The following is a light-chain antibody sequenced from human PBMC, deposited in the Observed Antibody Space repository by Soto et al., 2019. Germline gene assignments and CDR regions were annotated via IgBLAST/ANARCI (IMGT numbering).Light chain of an antibody. J-gene: IGLJ2*01. V-gene: IGLV1-40*01. CDR1: TSNIGAGHD. CDR3: QSYDSRLTAVI. Sequence: QLVLTQPPSVSGAPGQRVTISCTGSTSNIGAGHDVHWYQQLPGTAPKLLISANTNRPSGVTDRFSGSKSGTSASLAITGLQAEDKSDYSGQSYDSRLTAVIFGGGTELTVL. CDR2: ANT.